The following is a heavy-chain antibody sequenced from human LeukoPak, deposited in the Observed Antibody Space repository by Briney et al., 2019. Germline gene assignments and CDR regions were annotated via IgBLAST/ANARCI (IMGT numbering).Heavy chain of an antibody. CDR3: ASLTTVTSSAFDI. Sequence: GGSLRLSCAASGFTFSSYGMHWVRQAPGKGLEWVAVISYDGSNKYYADSVKGRFTISRDNSKNTLYLQMNSLRAEDTAVYYCASLTTVTSSAFDIWGQGTMVTVSS. CDR1: GFTFSSYG. V-gene: IGHV3-30*03. J-gene: IGHJ3*02. CDR2: ISYDGSNK. D-gene: IGHD4-17*01.